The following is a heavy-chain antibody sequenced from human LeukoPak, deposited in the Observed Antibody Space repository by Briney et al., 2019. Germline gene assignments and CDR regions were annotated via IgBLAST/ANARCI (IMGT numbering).Heavy chain of an antibody. Sequence: SETLSLTCTVSGGSISSGDYYWSWIRLPPGKGLEWIGYIYYSGSTYYNPSLKSRVTISVDTSKNQFSLKLCSVTAADTAVYYCARDSGGYCSGGSCYSDYSGQGALVTVSS. CDR3: ARDSGGYCSGGSCYSDY. CDR2: IYYSGST. V-gene: IGHV4-30-4*08. D-gene: IGHD2-15*01. J-gene: IGHJ4*02. CDR1: GGSISSGDYY.